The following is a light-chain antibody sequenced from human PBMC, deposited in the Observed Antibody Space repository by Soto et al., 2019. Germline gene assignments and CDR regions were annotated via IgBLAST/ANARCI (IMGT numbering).Light chain of an antibody. V-gene: IGKV3-15*01. Sequence: EIVMTQSPATLSVSPGERATLSCRASQSISSNLAWYRQKPGQAPRLLIYGASTRATGTPARFSGSGSGTEFTLTISSLQSEDFVVYYCQQYDNWPYTFGQGTKLEIK. CDR2: GAS. CDR1: QSISSN. J-gene: IGKJ2*01. CDR3: QQYDNWPYT.